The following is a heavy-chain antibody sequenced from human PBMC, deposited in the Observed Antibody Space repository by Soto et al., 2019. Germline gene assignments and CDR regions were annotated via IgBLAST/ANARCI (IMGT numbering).Heavy chain of an antibody. V-gene: IGHV3-30*18. CDR2: ISYDGTNK. Sequence: QVQLVESGGGVVQPGRSLRLSCAASGFSFYTSGMHWVRQAPGKGLEWVAVISYDGTNKHYADSVKGRFTISRDNSKNTLYLQMNSLRAEDTAVYYCAKGDGARHYYGMDVWGQGTTVTVSS. CDR3: AKGDGARHYYGMDV. J-gene: IGHJ6*02. D-gene: IGHD3-16*01. CDR1: GFSFYTSG.